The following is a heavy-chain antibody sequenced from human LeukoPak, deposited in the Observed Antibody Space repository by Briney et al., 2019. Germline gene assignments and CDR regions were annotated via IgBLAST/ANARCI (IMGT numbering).Heavy chain of an antibody. CDR1: GYHFTNYW. CDR2: IYPGDSDT. J-gene: IGHJ4*02. D-gene: IGHD3-22*01. CDR3: ARQDSSQGYSGYYD. Sequence: GESLKISCKASGYHFTNYWIAWMRQMPGKGLEWMGAIYPGDSDTRYNSSLQGQVTISADRSINTAYLQWNSVRASDTAIYYCARQDSSQGYSGYYDWGQGTLVTVSS. V-gene: IGHV5-51*01.